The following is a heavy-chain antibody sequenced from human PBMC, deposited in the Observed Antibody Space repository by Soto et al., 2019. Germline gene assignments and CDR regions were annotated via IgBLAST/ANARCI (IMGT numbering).Heavy chain of an antibody. CDR1: GGSISYYY. D-gene: IGHD3-3*01. Sequence: PSEPLSLTFTVSGGSISYYYWSWIRRPPGRGLEWLGYVFYTGNTNYNPSLKSRVALSLDTSKNQVSLKLQSLTAADTAVYFCARGGAALGVRLRWFDPWGKGNLVTVYS. J-gene: IGHJ5*02. CDR3: ARGGAALGVRLRWFDP. CDR2: VFYTGNT. V-gene: IGHV4-59*01.